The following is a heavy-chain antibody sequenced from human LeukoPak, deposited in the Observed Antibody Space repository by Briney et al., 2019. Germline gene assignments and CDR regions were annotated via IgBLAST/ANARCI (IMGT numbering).Heavy chain of an antibody. J-gene: IGHJ4*02. CDR1: GFTFSSYG. Sequence: GGSLRLSCAASGFTFSSYGMHWVPQAPGKGLVWVAVIWYDGSNKYYADSVKGRFTISRDNSKNTLYLQMNSLRAEDTGMYYCAKSAIHYDFWSGYYLDYWGRSTLVTVSS. D-gene: IGHD3-3*01. CDR3: AKSAIHYDFWSGYYLDY. CDR2: IWYDGSNK. V-gene: IGHV3-33*06.